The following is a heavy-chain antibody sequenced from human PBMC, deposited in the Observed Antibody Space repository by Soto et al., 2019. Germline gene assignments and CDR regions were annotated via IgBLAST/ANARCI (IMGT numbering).Heavy chain of an antibody. CDR1: GYTFTTYF. D-gene: IGHD3-16*01. V-gene: IGHV1-2*07. CDR2: INVDSGDT. J-gene: IGHJ5*02. Sequence: QVQLLQSGAELRKPGASVKVSCKTSGYTFTTYFIHWVRQAPGQGLEWLGWINVDSGDTKSADEFKGRVTMTRDTSITTADMELTSLTSDDTAVYYCARGGFSYDSSCSPLDLGGQGTLVTVSS. CDR3: ARGGFSYDSSCSPLDL.